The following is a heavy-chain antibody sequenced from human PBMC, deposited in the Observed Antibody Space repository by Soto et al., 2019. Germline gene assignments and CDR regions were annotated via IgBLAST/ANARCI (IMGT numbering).Heavy chain of an antibody. CDR1: GGSISSGGYY. J-gene: IGHJ5*02. CDR3: ASERGAGLFDP. Sequence: QVQLQESGPGLVKPSQTLSLTCTVSGGSISSGGYYWSWIRQHPGKGLEWIGYIYYSGSTYYNPSLKRXXTXSXVTSKSQFSLKLSSVPAADTAVYYCASERGAGLFDPWGQGTLVTVSS. D-gene: IGHD3-16*01. V-gene: IGHV4-31*03. CDR2: IYYSGST.